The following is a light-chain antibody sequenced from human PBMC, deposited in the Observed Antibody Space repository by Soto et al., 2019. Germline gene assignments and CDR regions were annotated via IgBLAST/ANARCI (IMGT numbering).Light chain of an antibody. CDR1: QGISRW. CDR2: SAS. J-gene: IGKJ3*01. CDR3: QQADSFPLT. Sequence: DIQMTQSPSSVSASVGDRVTITCRTSQGISRWLAWYQQKPGKAPNLLIYSASTLHSGGPSRFSGSGSGTDFTLTISSLQPEDFATYYCQQADSFPLTFGPGTKVDIK. V-gene: IGKV1-12*01.